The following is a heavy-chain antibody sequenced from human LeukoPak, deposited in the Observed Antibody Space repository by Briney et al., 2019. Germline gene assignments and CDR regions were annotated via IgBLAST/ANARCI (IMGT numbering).Heavy chain of an antibody. J-gene: IGHJ4*02. CDR1: GGSISSYY. Sequence: SETLSLTCTVSGGSISSYYWSWIRQPPGKGLEWIGYIYYSGSTNYNPSLKSRVTISVGTSKNQFSLKLSSVTAADTAVYYCARVLAGWSGHYYFDYWGQGTLVTVSS. V-gene: IGHV4-59*01. CDR3: ARVLAGWSGHYYFDY. CDR2: IYYSGST. D-gene: IGHD3-3*01.